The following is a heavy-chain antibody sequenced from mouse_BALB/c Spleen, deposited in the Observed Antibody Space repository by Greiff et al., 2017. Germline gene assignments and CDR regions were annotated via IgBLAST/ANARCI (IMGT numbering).Heavy chain of an antibody. CDR2: ISYSGST. D-gene: IGHD2-1*01. V-gene: IGHV3-2*02. CDR3: ARSGFGNSYAMDY. CDR1: GYSITSDYA. Sequence: VQLQQSGPGLVKPSQSLSLTCTVTGYSITSDYAWNWIRQFPGNKLEWMGYISYSGSTSYNPSLKSRISITRDTSKNQFFLQLNSVTTEDTATYYCARSGFGNSYAMDYWGQGTSVTVSS. J-gene: IGHJ4*01.